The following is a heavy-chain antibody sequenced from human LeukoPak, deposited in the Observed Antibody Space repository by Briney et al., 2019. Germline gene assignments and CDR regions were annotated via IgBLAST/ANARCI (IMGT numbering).Heavy chain of an antibody. J-gene: IGHJ4*02. Sequence: SVKVSCKASGGTFSTSALNWVRQAPGQGLEWMGGIIPLFRTAKYVQKFQGRVTITADESTTSAYMEVSSLRSDDTAVYYCARASNTGRFYFDYWGQGTLVTVSS. D-gene: IGHD1-1*01. CDR1: GGTFSTSA. V-gene: IGHV1-69*13. CDR2: IIPLFRTA. CDR3: ARASNTGRFYFDY.